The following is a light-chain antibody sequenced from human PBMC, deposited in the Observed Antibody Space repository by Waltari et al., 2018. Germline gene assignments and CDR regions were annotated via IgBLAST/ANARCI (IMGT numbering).Light chain of an antibody. V-gene: IGKV1-39*01. Sequence: DIQMTQSPYSLSASVGDRVTITCRASQSISSYLNWYQQKPGKAPKLLIYAASSLQSGVPSRFSGSGSGTDFTLTISSLQPEDFATYYCQQSYSTPITFGPGTKVDIE. CDR3: QQSYSTPIT. CDR2: AAS. CDR1: QSISSY. J-gene: IGKJ3*01.